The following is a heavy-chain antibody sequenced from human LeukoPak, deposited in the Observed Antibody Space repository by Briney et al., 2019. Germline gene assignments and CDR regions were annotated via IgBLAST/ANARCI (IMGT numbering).Heavy chain of an antibody. CDR3: ASPRPLITIFGVVKGAFDI. CDR2: IIPIFGTA. J-gene: IGHJ3*02. Sequence: GASVKVSCKASGGTFSSYAISWVRQAPGQGLEWMGGIIPIFGTANYAQKFQGRVTITADKSTSTAYMELSSLRSEDTAVYYCASPRPLITIFGVVKGAFDIWGQGTMVTVSS. D-gene: IGHD3-3*01. V-gene: IGHV1-69*06. CDR1: GGTFSSYA.